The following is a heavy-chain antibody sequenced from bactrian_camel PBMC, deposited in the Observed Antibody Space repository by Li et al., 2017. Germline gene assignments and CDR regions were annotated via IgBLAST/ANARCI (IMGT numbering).Heavy chain of an antibody. V-gene: IGHV3S53*01. CDR1: GYTYSSC. CDR2: FTSDGSI. J-gene: IGHJ4*01. Sequence: HVQLVESGGGSVQTGGSLRLSCVVSGYTYSSCMAWFRQAPGEFREGVASFTSDGSISYGDSVKGRFTISRDNAKKTVYLQMNRLKSEDSAMYYCALDGMGEPCDYHQGTQVTVS. D-gene: IGHD3*01.